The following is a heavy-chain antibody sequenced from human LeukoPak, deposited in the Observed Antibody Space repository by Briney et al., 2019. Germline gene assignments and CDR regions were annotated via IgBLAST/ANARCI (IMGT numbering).Heavy chain of an antibody. CDR3: ARHRSGSYYGKNWFDP. V-gene: IGHV4-34*01. J-gene: IGHJ5*02. CDR2: INHSGST. CDR1: GGSFSGYY. D-gene: IGHD1-26*01. Sequence: SETLSLTCAVYGGSFSGYYWSWIRQPPGKGLEWIGEINHSGSTNYNPSLKSRVTISVDTSKNQFSLKLSSVTAADTAVYYCARHRSGSYYGKNWFDPRGQGTLVTVSS.